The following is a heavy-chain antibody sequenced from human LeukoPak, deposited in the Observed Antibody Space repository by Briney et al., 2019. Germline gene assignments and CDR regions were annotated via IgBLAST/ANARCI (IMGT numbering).Heavy chain of an antibody. J-gene: IGHJ4*02. V-gene: IGHV4-59*01. Sequence: PSETLSLTCTVSGGSISSYYWSWIRQPPGKGLEWIGYIYYSGSTNYNPSLKSRVTISVDTSKSQFSLKLSSVTAADTAVYYCARDGARAAAGRGVFDYWGQGTLVTVSS. CDR1: GGSISSYY. D-gene: IGHD6-13*01. CDR3: ARDGARAAAGRGVFDY. CDR2: IYYSGST.